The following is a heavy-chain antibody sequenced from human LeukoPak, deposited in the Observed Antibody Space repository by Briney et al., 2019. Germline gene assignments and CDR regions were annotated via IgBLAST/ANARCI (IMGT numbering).Heavy chain of an antibody. CDR1: GFTFYSYA. CDR2: IGASGYRT. V-gene: IGHV3-23*01. D-gene: IGHD5-18*01. Sequence: GGSLRLSCAASGFTFYSYALGWVRQSPGKGLEWVSAIGASGYRTFYADSVKGRFTISRDNSKNTVYLQMNSLTVEDTALYYCARDLGHSYAYAVDAFDVWGQGKMVTVSS. CDR3: ARDLGHSYAYAVDAFDV. J-gene: IGHJ3*01.